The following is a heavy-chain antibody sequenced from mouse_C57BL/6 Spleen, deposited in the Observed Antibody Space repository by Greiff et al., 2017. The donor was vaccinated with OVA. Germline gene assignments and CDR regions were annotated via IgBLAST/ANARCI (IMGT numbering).Heavy chain of an antibody. D-gene: IGHD2-4*01. V-gene: IGHV1-53*01. CDR1: GYTFTSYW. CDR3: ARFYYDYDGFDY. J-gene: IGHJ2*01. Sequence: QVQLKQPGTELVKPGASVKLSCKASGYTFTSYWMHWVKQRPGQGLEWIGNINPSNGGTNYNEKFKSKATLTVDKSSSTAYMQISSLTSEDSAVYYCARFYYDYDGFDYWGQGTTLTVSS. CDR2: INPSNGGT.